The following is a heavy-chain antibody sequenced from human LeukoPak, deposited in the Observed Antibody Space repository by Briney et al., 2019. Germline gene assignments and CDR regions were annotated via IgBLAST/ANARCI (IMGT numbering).Heavy chain of an antibody. D-gene: IGHD3-22*01. CDR3: ARVFARMIVVVTHFDY. CDR1: GYTFTSYD. CDR2: MNPNSGNT. V-gene: IGHV1-8*01. J-gene: IGHJ4*02. Sequence: ASVKVSCKASGYTFTSYDINWVRQATGQGLEWMGWMNPNSGNTGYAQKFQGRVTMTRNTSISTAYMELSSLRSEDTAVYYCARVFARMIVVVTHFDYWGQGTLVTVSS.